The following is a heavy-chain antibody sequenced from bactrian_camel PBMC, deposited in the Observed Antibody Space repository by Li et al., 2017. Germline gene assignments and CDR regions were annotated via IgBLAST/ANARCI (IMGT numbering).Heavy chain of an antibody. CDR2: VDSDGSTA. CDR3: AAEDQAPWDMGWICNYNS. D-gene: IGHD3*01. J-gene: IGHJ4*01. V-gene: IGHV3S31*01. Sequence: QLVESGGGSVQAGGSLQLVCVGSGYADATYSVAWFRQAAGKERGWVSTVDSDGSTAYDPSVKGRFTMTKDSAKNTLYLQMNNLKPEDTALYTCAAEDQAPWDMGWICNYNSWGQGTQVTVS. CDR1: GYADATYS.